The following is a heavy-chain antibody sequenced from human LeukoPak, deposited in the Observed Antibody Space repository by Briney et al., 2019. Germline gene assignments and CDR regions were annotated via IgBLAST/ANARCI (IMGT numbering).Heavy chain of an antibody. V-gene: IGHV1-69*05. CDR3: ARGVDRTWGSGYIDY. D-gene: IGHD5-12*01. J-gene: IGHJ4*02. CDR1: GGTFSSYA. CDR2: IIPIFGTA. Sequence: GASVKVSCKASGGTFSSYAISWVRQAPGQGLEWMGGIIPIFGTANYAQKFQGRVTITTDESTSTAYMELSSLRSEDTAVYYCARGVDRTWGSGYIDYWGQGTLVTVSS.